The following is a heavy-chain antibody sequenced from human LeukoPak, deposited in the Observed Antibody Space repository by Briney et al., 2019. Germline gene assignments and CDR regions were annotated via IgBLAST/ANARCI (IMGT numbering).Heavy chain of an antibody. CDR1: GGSFSGYC. Sequence: SETLSLTCSVYGGSFSGYCWSWIRQPPGKGLEWIGEINHSGSTNYNSSLKSRVIISGDTSKNQFSLKLSSVTAADTAVYYCARTVTLDYWGQGTLVTVSS. D-gene: IGHD4-23*01. V-gene: IGHV4-34*01. J-gene: IGHJ4*02. CDR2: INHSGST. CDR3: ARTVTLDY.